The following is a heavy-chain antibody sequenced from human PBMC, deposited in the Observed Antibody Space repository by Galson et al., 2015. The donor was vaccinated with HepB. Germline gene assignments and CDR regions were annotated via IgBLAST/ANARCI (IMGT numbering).Heavy chain of an antibody. V-gene: IGHV3-48*01. Sequence: SLRLSCAASGFTFSSYSMNWVRQAPGKGLEWVSYISSSSSTIYYADSVKGRFTISRDNAKNSLYLQMNSLRAEDTAVYYCARASTVFIDYGDYEEGYYMDVWGKGTTVTVSS. CDR1: GFTFSSYS. CDR3: ARASTVFIDYGDYEEGYYMDV. CDR2: ISSSSSTI. J-gene: IGHJ6*03. D-gene: IGHD4-17*01.